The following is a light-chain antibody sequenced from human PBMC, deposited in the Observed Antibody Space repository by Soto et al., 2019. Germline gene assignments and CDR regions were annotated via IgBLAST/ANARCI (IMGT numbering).Light chain of an antibody. J-gene: IGLJ3*02. CDR3: AAWEDSRNGGV. Sequence: QLVLTQPPSASGTPGQRVTISCSGSNSNIGNNPVNWYQQFPGTAPNLLIYTNKQRPSGVPDRFAGSTAGTSASLAISGRQSEEEADYYCAAWEDSRNGGVFGGGTKVTVL. CDR2: TNK. V-gene: IGLV1-44*01. CDR1: NSNIGNNP.